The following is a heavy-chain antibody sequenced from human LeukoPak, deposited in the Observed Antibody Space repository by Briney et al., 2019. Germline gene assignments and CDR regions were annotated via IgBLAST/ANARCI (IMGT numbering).Heavy chain of an antibody. Sequence: GASVKVSCKASGYTFTSYGISWVRQAPGQGLEWMGWISAYNGNTNYAQRLQGRVTMTTDASTSTAYMELRSLRSDDTAVYYCAIGDTTPNAFDIWGQGTMVTVSS. V-gene: IGHV1-18*01. CDR1: GYTFTSYG. J-gene: IGHJ3*02. D-gene: IGHD1-1*01. CDR3: AIGDTTPNAFDI. CDR2: ISAYNGNT.